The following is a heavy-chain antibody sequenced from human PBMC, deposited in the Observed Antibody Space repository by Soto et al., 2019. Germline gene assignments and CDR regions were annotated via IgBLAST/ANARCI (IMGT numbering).Heavy chain of an antibody. Sequence: GASVKVSCKAFGYTFNAFYMHWVRQAPGQGLEWMGVINPSGDGTSYAQKFQGRVTITADESTSTAYMELSSLRSEDTAVYYCALRYRSGYYYDSSVGFDPWGQGTLVTVSS. V-gene: IGHV1-46*02. CDR2: INPSGDGT. J-gene: IGHJ5*02. D-gene: IGHD3-22*01. CDR1: GYTFNAFY. CDR3: ALRYRSGYYYDSSVGFDP.